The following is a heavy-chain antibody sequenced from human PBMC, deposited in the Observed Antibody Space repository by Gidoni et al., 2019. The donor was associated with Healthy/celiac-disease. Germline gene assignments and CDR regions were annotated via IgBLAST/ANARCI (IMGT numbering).Heavy chain of an antibody. CDR2: IYYSGST. CDR3: ARAEGYYDSSGYFLGAFDI. D-gene: IGHD3-22*01. Sequence: QVQLQESGPGLVKPSPTLSLTCTVSGGSISSGDYYWRWIRQPPGTGLAWIGYIYYSGSTYYNPSLKSRVTISVDTSKNQFSLKLSSVTAADTAVYYCARAEGYYDSSGYFLGAFDIWGQGTMVTVSS. V-gene: IGHV4-30-4*01. CDR1: GGSISSGDYY. J-gene: IGHJ3*02.